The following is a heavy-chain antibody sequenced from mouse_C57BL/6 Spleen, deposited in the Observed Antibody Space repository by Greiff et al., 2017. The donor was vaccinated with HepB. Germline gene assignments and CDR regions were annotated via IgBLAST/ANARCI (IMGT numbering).Heavy chain of an antibody. Sequence: QVQLQQPGAELVMPGASVKLSCKASGYTFTSYWMHWVKQRPGQGLEWIGEIDPSDSYTNYNQKFKGKSTLTVDKSSSTAYMQLSSLTSEDSAVYYCARHYSNYDPYFDYWGQGTTLTVSS. D-gene: IGHD2-5*01. CDR3: ARHYSNYDPYFDY. CDR2: IDPSDSYT. V-gene: IGHV1-69*01. J-gene: IGHJ2*01. CDR1: GYTFTSYW.